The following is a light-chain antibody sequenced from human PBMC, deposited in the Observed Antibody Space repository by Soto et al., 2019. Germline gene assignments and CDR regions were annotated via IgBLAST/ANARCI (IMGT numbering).Light chain of an antibody. J-gene: IGKJ4*01. CDR3: QQYSGYPLT. Sequence: DLQMTQSPSTLSASVGDRVTITCRASQTLRTWLAWYQQKPGKAPKLLIYDVSILQSGVPSRFSGSGSGTEFTLTISSLQPDDLATYYCQQYSGYPLTFVGGTKVEFK. CDR1: QTLRTW. CDR2: DVS. V-gene: IGKV1-5*01.